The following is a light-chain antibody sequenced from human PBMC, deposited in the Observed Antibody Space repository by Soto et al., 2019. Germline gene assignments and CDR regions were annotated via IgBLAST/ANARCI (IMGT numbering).Light chain of an antibody. J-gene: IGLJ2*01. CDR2: EVS. CDR1: SSDVGGYNY. CDR3: SSYAGSNNVV. V-gene: IGLV2-8*01. Sequence: QSALSQPPSASGSPGQSVTISRTGTSSDVGGYNYVSWYQQHPGKAPKLMIYEVSKRPSGVPDRFSGSKSGNTASLTVSGLQAEDDSDYYCSSYAGSNNVVFGGGTKLTVL.